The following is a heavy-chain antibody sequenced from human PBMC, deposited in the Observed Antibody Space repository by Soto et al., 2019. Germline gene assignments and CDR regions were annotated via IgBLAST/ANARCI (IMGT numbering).Heavy chain of an antibody. V-gene: IGHV3-33*01. J-gene: IGHJ4*02. Sequence: QVQLVESGGGVVQPGRSLRLSCAASGFTFSTYGMHWVRLAPGTGLEWVAVIWYDGSHKDYADSVKGRFTISRDNSKNTLYLQMNSLRVEDTGVYYCARAVGPFDYWGQGTLVAVSS. CDR2: IWYDGSHK. CDR1: GFTFSTYG. CDR3: ARAVGPFDY. D-gene: IGHD1-26*01.